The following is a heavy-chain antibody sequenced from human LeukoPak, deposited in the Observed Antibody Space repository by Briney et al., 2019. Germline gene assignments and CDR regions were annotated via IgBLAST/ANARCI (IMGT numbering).Heavy chain of an antibody. J-gene: IGHJ2*01. V-gene: IGHV1-3*01. CDR1: GYTFTSYA. Sequence: ASVKVSCKASGYTFTSYAMHWVRQAPGQRLEWMGWINAGNGNTKYSQKFQGRVTMTRDTSTSTVYMELSSLRSEDTAVYYCAGPGPAAAGKRYFDLWGRGTLVTVSS. CDR3: AGPGPAAAGKRYFDL. CDR2: INAGNGNT. D-gene: IGHD6-13*01.